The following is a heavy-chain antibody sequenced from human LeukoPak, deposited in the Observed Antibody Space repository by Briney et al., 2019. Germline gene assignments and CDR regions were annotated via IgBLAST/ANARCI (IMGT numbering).Heavy chain of an antibody. V-gene: IGHV1-18*01. D-gene: IGHD6-19*01. Sequence: ASVKVSCKASGYTFTTYGISWVRQAPGQGLEWMGWISGYNSNTNYAQKVQGRVTMTTDTSTSTAYMELRSLRSDDTAVYYCARVVAVAGAFDIWGQGTMVTVSS. CDR1: GYTFTTYG. CDR3: ARVVAVAGAFDI. J-gene: IGHJ3*02. CDR2: ISGYNSNT.